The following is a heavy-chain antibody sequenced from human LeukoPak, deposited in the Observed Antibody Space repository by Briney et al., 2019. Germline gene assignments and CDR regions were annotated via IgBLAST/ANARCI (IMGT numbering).Heavy chain of an antibody. CDR2: IYYSGST. CDR1: GGSISSYY. CDR3: ASFTMVRAGAFDI. D-gene: IGHD3-10*01. V-gene: IGHV4-59*01. J-gene: IGHJ3*02. Sequence: SETLSLTCTVSGGSISSYYWSWIRQPPGKGLEWIGYIYYSGSTNYNPSLKSRVTISVDTSKNQFSLKLSSVTAADTAVYYCASFTMVRAGAFDIWGQGTMVTVSS.